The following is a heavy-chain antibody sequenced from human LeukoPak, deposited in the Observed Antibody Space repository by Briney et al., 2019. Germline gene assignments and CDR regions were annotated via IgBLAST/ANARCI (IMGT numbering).Heavy chain of an antibody. CDR1: GGSISSYY. J-gene: IGHJ3*02. CDR2: IYTSGST. CDR3: ASRYCTNGVCYPPPDAFDI. D-gene: IGHD2-8*01. V-gene: IGHV4-4*07. Sequence: SETLSLTCTVSGGSISSYYWSWIRQPAGKGLEWIGRIYTSGSTNYNPSLKSRVTMSVDTSKNQFSLKLSSVTAADTAVYYCASRYCTNGVCYPPPDAFDIWGQGTMVTVSS.